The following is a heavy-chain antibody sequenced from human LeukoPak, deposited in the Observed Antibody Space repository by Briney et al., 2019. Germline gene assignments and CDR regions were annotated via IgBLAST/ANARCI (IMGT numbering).Heavy chain of an antibody. D-gene: IGHD6-19*01. CDR2: ISAYNGNT. Sequence: ASVKVSCKASGYTFTSYGISRVRQAPGQGLEWMGWISAYNGNTNYAQKLQGRVTMTTDTSTSTAYMELRSLRSDDTAVYYCARDRTVGSGWYGGVDYWGQGTLVTVSS. CDR3: ARDRTVGSGWYGGVDY. CDR1: GYTFTSYG. J-gene: IGHJ4*02. V-gene: IGHV1-18*01.